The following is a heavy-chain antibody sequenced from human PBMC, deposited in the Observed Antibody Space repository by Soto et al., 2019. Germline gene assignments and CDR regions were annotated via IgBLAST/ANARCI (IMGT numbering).Heavy chain of an antibody. Sequence: QPGGSLRLSCAASGFTFSSYGMHWVRQAPGKGLEWVAVISYDGSNKYYADSVKGRFTISRDNSKNTLYLQMNSLRAEDTAVYYCAKSQNFDWSPILRYWGQGTLVTVSS. J-gene: IGHJ4*02. CDR1: GFTFSSYG. CDR2: ISYDGSNK. V-gene: IGHV3-30*18. CDR3: AKSQNFDWSPILRY. D-gene: IGHD3-9*01.